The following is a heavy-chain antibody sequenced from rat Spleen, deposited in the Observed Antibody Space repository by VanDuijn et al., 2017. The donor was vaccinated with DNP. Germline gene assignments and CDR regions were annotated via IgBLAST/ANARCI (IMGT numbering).Heavy chain of an antibody. CDR2: IWADRST. V-gene: IGHV2-72*01. CDR1: GFSLTSNG. CDR3: TRSPLFNDGSYRDFDY. D-gene: IGHD1-3*01. Sequence: QVQLKESGPGLVQPSQTLSLTCTVSGFSLTSNGVGWVRQPLGKGLVWLGTIWADRSTAYNSAVRSRLSISRDTSKSQVFLKMNSLQTEDTAIYFCTRSPLFNDGSYRDFDYWGQGVMVTVSS. J-gene: IGHJ2*01.